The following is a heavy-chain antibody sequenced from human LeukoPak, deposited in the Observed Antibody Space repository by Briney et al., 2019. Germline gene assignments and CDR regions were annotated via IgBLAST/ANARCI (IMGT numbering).Heavy chain of an antibody. CDR3: VKDLGPYGGGSFPGFH. V-gene: IGHV3-64D*09. CDR1: GFTFSIYT. J-gene: IGHJ4*02. CDR2: ISSNGGST. Sequence: GGSLRLSCSASGFTFSIYTMHWVRQAPGKGLEYVSAISSNGGSTYYADSVKGRLTISRDNSKNTLYLQMSSLRAEDTALYYCVKDLGPYGGGSFPGFHWGQGTLVTVS. D-gene: IGHD3-10*01.